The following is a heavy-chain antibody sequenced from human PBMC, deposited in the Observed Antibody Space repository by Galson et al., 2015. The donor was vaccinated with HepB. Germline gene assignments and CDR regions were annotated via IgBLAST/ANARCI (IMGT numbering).Heavy chain of an antibody. D-gene: IGHD4-23*01. V-gene: IGHV3-33*01. CDR3: ARDAKIFSDYGDNVGWYFDL. Sequence: SLRLSCAASGFTFSSYAMHWVRQAPGKGLEWVAVIWYDGSNKYYADSVKGRFTISRDNSKNTLYLQMNSLRAEDTAVYYCARDAKIFSDYGDNVGWYFDLWGRGTLVIVSS. J-gene: IGHJ2*01. CDR1: GFTFSSYA. CDR2: IWYDGSNK.